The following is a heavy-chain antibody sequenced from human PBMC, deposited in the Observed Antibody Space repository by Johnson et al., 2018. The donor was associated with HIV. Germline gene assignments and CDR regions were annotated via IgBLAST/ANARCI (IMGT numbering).Heavy chain of an antibody. CDR3: AKDDRERDAFDV. Sequence: VLLVESGGGLVQPGGSLRLSCAASGFTFSNACMSWVRQAPGKGLEWVGRIKSKTDGGTTDYAAPVKVRFTISRDDSKNTRYLQMNSLRAEDTAGYYGAKDDRERDAFDVWGQGTMVTVSS. D-gene: IGHD1-26*01. V-gene: IGHV3-15*01. CDR1: GFTFSNAC. J-gene: IGHJ3*01. CDR2: IKSKTDGGTT.